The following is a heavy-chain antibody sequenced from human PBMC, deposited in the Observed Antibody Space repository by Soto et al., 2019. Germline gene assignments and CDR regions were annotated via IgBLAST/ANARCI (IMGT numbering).Heavy chain of an antibody. CDR2: ISGSGGST. Sequence: EVQLLESGGGLVQPGGSLRLSCAASGFTFSSYAMSWVRQAPGKGLEWVSAISGSGGSTYYADSVKGRFTISRDNSKNTLYLQMNSLRAEDTAVYYCAKDGLVVRGVNINNWFDPWGQGTLVTVSS. D-gene: IGHD3-10*01. J-gene: IGHJ5*02. CDR1: GFTFSSYA. V-gene: IGHV3-23*01. CDR3: AKDGLVVRGVNINNWFDP.